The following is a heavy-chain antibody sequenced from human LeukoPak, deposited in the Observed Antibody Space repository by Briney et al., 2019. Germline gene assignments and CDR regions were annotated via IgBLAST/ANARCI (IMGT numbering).Heavy chain of an antibody. Sequence: SETLSLTCTVSGGSISSGGYYWSWIRQPAGKGLEWIGRIYTSGSTNYNPSLKSRVTMSVDTSKNQFSLKLSSVTAADTAVYYCAREGLGSGSYYHPYYFDYWGQGTLVTVSS. CDR1: GGSISSGGYY. D-gene: IGHD1-26*01. J-gene: IGHJ4*02. V-gene: IGHV4-61*02. CDR2: IYTSGST. CDR3: AREGLGSGSYYHPYYFDY.